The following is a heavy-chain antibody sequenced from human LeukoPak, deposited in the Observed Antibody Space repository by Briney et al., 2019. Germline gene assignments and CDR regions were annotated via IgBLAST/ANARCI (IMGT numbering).Heavy chain of an antibody. D-gene: IGHD3-10*01. V-gene: IGHV3-53*01. CDR2: IYNGEST. CDR3: ARVRAMVREIIPREIDY. Sequence: GGSLRLSCAVSGFSVSDNYMSWVRQVPGEGLEWVLVIYNGESTYYADIVKGRFTVSKDTSKNTLYLQMNSLRAEDTAVYFCARVRAMVREIIPREIDYWDQGTRVTVSS. CDR1: GFSVSDNY. J-gene: IGHJ4*02.